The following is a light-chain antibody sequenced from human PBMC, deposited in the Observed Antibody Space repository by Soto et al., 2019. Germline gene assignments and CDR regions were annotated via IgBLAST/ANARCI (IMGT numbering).Light chain of an antibody. J-gene: IGLJ1*01. Sequence: QSVVTQPACVSGSPGQSITISCTGTSGDIGSYNRVSWYQQHPGKAPKLIIYEVTDRPSGVSNRFSGSKSGNTASLTISGLQAEDEAEYYCSSYTNINTRACVFGTGTKVTVL. CDR1: SGDIGSYNR. V-gene: IGLV2-14*01. CDR3: SSYTNINTRACV. CDR2: EVT.